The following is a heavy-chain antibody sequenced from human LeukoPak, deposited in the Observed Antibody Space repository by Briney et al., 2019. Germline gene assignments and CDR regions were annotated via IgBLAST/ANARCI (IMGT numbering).Heavy chain of an antibody. CDR3: AIVKGGERYFPY. CDR1: GGTFSSYA. V-gene: IGHV1-69*13. Sequence: ASVKVSCKASGGTFSSYAISWVRQAPGQGLEWMGGIIPIFGTANYAQKFQGRVTITADESTSTAYMELSSLRSEDTAVYYCAIVKGGERYFPYWGQGTLVTVSS. CDR2: IIPIFGTA. J-gene: IGHJ4*02. D-gene: IGHD3-9*01.